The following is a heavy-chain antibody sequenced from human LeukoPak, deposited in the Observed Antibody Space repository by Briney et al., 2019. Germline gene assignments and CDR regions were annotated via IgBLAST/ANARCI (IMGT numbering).Heavy chain of an antibody. CDR1: VYTFTSYG. Sequence: ASLKVSCKASVYTFTSYGISWVRPAPGQRLEWMGWISAYNGNTNYAQKLQGRVTMTTDTSTSTAYMELRSLRSDDTAVYYCARDALWFGESSYMDVWGKGTTVTVSS. CDR2: ISAYNGNT. V-gene: IGHV1-18*01. J-gene: IGHJ6*03. D-gene: IGHD3-10*01. CDR3: ARDALWFGESSYMDV.